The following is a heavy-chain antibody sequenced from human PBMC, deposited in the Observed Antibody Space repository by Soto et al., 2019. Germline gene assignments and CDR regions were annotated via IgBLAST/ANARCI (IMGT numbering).Heavy chain of an antibody. CDR2: ISAYNGNT. Sequence: GSSVKVSCKASGYTFTSYVISWVRRAPGQGLEWMGWISAYNGNTNYAQKLQGRVTMTTDTSTSTAYMELRSLRSDDTAVYYCARVGRDYYGSGTLRAPYYYYGMDVWGQGTTVTVSS. D-gene: IGHD3-10*01. CDR1: GYTFTSYV. J-gene: IGHJ6*02. V-gene: IGHV1-18*01. CDR3: ARVGRDYYGSGTLRAPYYYYGMDV.